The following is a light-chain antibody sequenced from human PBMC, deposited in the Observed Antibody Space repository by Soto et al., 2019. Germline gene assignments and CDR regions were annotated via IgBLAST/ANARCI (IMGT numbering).Light chain of an antibody. CDR1: SSSIGTNT. CDR3: AAWDVSLVV. J-gene: IGLJ2*01. CDR2: SNN. Sequence: QAVVTQPPSASGTPGQRVTISCSGSSSSIGTNTVTWYQQLPGTAPKLLIYSNNQRPSGVPDRFSGSKSGTSASLAISGLQSEDEAGYYCAAWDVSLVVFGGGTKLTVL. V-gene: IGLV1-44*01.